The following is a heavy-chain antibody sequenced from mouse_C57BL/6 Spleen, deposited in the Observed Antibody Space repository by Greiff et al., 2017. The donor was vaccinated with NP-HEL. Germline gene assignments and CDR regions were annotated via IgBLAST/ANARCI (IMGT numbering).Heavy chain of an antibody. CDR1: GYTFTDYY. J-gene: IGHJ1*03. CDR2: IYPGSGNT. V-gene: IGHV1-76*01. Sequence: VQLQQSGAELVRPGASVKLSCKASGYTFTDYYINWVKQRPGQGLEWIARIYPGSGNTYYNEKFKGKATLTAEKSSSTAYMQLSSLTSEDSAVYFCARESSHWYFDVWGTGTTVTVSS. CDR3: ARESSHWYFDV. D-gene: IGHD1-1*01.